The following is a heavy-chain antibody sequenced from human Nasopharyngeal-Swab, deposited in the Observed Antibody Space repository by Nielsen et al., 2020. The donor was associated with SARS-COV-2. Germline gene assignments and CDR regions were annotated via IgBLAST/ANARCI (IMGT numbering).Heavy chain of an antibody. D-gene: IGHD6-6*01. Sequence: WIRQPPGKGLEWVAVISYDGINKYNADSVKGRFTISRDNSKDTLYLQMNSLRVEDTAVYYCARALDPRRYNWFDPWGQGTLVTVSS. V-gene: IGHV3-30*03. J-gene: IGHJ5*02. CDR3: ARALDPRRYNWFDP. CDR2: ISYDGINK.